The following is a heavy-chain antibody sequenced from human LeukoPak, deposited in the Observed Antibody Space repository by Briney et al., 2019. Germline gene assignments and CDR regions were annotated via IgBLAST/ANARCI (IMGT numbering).Heavy chain of an antibody. CDR3: ARQVYCGGDCYGY. J-gene: IGHJ4*02. CDR1: GYSFSTFW. Sequence: GESLKISCKGSGYSFSTFWIGWVRQMPGKGLEWMGIIYPGNSDTRYSPSFQGQVTFSADKSISTAYLQWSSLKASDTAMYYCARQVYCGGDCYGYWGQGTLVTVSS. CDR2: IYPGNSDT. D-gene: IGHD2-21*01. V-gene: IGHV5-51*01.